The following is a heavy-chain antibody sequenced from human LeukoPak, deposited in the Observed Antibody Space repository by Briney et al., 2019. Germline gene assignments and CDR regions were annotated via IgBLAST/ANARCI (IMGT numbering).Heavy chain of an antibody. Sequence: SETLSLTCTVSGGSISSYYWSWIRQPPGKRLEWIGYIYYSGSTNYNPSLKSRVTISVDTSKNQFSLKLSSVTAADTAVYYCARVSYYYGMDVWGQGTTVTVSS. CDR2: IYYSGST. CDR3: ARVSYYYGMDV. V-gene: IGHV4-59*01. CDR1: GGSISSYY. J-gene: IGHJ6*02.